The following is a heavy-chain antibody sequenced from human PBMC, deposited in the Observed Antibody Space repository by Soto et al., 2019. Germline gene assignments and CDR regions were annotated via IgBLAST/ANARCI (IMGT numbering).Heavy chain of an antibody. CDR3: ARDGGRHSGGIDY. D-gene: IGHD1-26*01. CDR1: GGTFSSYS. CDR2: IIPIFGTA. J-gene: IGHJ4*02. V-gene: IGHV1-69*01. Sequence: QVQLVQSGAEVKKPGSSVKVSCKASGGTFSSYSINWVRQAPGQGLDWMGEIIPIFGTANYAQKFQGRVTIAADESTSTAYMELSSLRYEDTAVYYCARDGGRHSGGIDYWGQGTLVTVSS.